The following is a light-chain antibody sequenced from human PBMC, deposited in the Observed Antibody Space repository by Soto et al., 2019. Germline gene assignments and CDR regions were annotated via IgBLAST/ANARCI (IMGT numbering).Light chain of an antibody. CDR1: SSNLGTNT. CDR3: AAWDATLDGYV. V-gene: IGLV1-44*01. Sequence: QSVLTQPPSAYGTPGQRVTIFYSTSSSNLGTNTGNWYQHVPGTAPKLLIYSYDQRPSGVPDRFSGSRSGTSASLAISGLQSEDEADYYCAAWDATLDGYVFGTGTKVTVL. CDR2: SYD. J-gene: IGLJ1*01.